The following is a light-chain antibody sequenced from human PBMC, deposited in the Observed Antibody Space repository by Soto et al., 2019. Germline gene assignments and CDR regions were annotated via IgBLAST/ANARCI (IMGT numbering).Light chain of an antibody. CDR3: QQYSDWPRT. CDR2: GAS. CDR1: QSVSSN. V-gene: IGKV3-15*01. J-gene: IGKJ1*01. Sequence: EIVMTQSPATLSVSPGERATLSCRASQSVSSNLAWYQQKPGQAPRLLIYGASTRATDIPARFSGSGSGTEFTRTFSSLQSEDFAVYYCQQYSDWPRTFGQGTKVEIK.